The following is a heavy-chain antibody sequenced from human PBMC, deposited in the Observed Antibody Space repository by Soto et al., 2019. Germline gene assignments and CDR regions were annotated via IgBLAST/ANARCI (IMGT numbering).Heavy chain of an antibody. CDR1: GFTFSSYG. CDR3: AKDGYYYDSSGYYPDY. J-gene: IGHJ4*02. CDR2: ISYDGSNK. V-gene: IGHV3-30*18. D-gene: IGHD3-22*01. Sequence: GGSLRLSCAASGFTFSSYGMHWVRQAPGKGLEWVAVISYDGSNKYYADSVKGRFTISRDNSKNTLYLQMNSLRAEDTAVYYCAKDGYYYDSSGYYPDYWGQGTLVTVSS.